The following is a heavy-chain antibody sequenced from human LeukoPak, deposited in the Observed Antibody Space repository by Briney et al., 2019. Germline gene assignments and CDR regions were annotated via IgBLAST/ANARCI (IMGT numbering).Heavy chain of an antibody. CDR1: GFTFSTYW. J-gene: IGHJ4*02. V-gene: IGHV3-74*01. Sequence: GGSLRLSCAASGFTFSTYWMHWVRQAPGKGLVWVSRINTDGSSTTYADSVKGRFTLSRDNARNTLSLQMNSLRAEDTAVYYCARDPKNNYFDYWGQGTLVTVSP. CDR2: INTDGSST. CDR3: ARDPKNNYFDY.